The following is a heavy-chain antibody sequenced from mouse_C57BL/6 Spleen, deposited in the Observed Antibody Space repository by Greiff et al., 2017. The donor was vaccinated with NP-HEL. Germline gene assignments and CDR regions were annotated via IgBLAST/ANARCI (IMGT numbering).Heavy chain of an antibody. D-gene: IGHD1-1*01. Sequence: QVQLQQPGAELVKPGASVKLSCKASGYTFTSYWMHWVKQRPGQGLEWIGMIQPNSGSTNYNEKFKSKATLTVDKSSSTSYMQLSSLTSEDSAAYYCGRGFTTVVAGWDYWGQGTTLTVSS. CDR2: IQPNSGST. CDR3: GRGFTTVVAGWDY. V-gene: IGHV1-64*01. J-gene: IGHJ2*01. CDR1: GYTFTSYW.